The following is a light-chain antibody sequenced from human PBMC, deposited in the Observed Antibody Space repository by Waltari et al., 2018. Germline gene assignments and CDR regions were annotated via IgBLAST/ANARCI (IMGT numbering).Light chain of an antibody. J-gene: IGKJ3*01. CDR2: AAS. Sequence: AIRMTQSPSSLSASTGDRVTITCRASQGISSYFAWYQQKPGKAPKLLIYAASTLQSGVPSRFSGSGSGTDFTLTISCLQSEDFATYYCQQYYSYPLTFGPGTKVDIK. V-gene: IGKV1-8*01. CDR3: QQYYSYPLT. CDR1: QGISSY.